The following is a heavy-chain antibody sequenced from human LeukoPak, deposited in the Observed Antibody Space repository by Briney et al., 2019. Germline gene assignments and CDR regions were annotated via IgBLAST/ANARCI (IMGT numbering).Heavy chain of an antibody. J-gene: IGHJ4*02. CDR2: IYPGDLDT. V-gene: IGHV5-51*01. Sequence: GESLKISCEGSGYTFSSYWIAWVRQMPGKGLEYMGIIYPGDLDTRYSPSFQGQVTISVDKSISTAYLQWSSLKASDTAMYYCARLSSGSYYRLDYWGQGTLVSVSS. CDR3: ARLSSGSYYRLDY. D-gene: IGHD1-26*01. CDR1: GYTFSSYW.